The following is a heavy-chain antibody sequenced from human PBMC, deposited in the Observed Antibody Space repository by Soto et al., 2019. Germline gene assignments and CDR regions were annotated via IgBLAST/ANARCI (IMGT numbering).Heavy chain of an antibody. V-gene: IGHV4-31*03. D-gene: IGHD1-26*01. J-gene: IGHJ4*02. CDR3: AGIYSGSPGGTLRY. CDR2: IYYSGST. Sequence: QVQLQESGPGLVKPSQTLSLTCTVSGGSISSGGYYWSWIRQHPGKGLEWIGYIYYSGSTYYNPSLXGXVPXSVDTSKNQFSLKLSSVTAADTAVYYCAGIYSGSPGGTLRYWGQGTLVTVSS. CDR1: GGSISSGGYY.